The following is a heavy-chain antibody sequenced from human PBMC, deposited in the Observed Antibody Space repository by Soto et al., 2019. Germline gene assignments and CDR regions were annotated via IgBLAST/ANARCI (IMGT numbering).Heavy chain of an antibody. V-gene: IGHV5-51*01. CDR3: ARLPRDCNKTSCYYADH. Sequence: PGESLKISCRGSGYDFNTNWFGWVRQLPGRGPEWVGIMYPGDSDTRYNPSLQGHVTLSVDVTVSTAFLQWRSLETSDTGMYFCARLPRDCNKTSCYYADHWGQGTQVTVS. D-gene: IGHD3-3*01. CDR2: MYPGDSDT. CDR1: GYDFNTNW. J-gene: IGHJ4*02.